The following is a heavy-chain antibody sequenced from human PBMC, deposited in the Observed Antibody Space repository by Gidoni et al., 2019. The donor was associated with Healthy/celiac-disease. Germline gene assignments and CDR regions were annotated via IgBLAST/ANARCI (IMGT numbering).Heavy chain of an antibody. Sequence: EVQLVESGGGLVQPGGSLRLSCSASGFTFSSYAMHWVRQAPGKGLEYVSAISSNGGSTYYADSVKGRFTISRDNSKNTLYLQMSSLRAEDTAVYYCVKDLGYCSSTSCSDYWGQGTLVTVSS. D-gene: IGHD2-2*03. J-gene: IGHJ4*02. V-gene: IGHV3-64D*08. CDR3: VKDLGYCSSTSCSDY. CDR1: GFTFSSYA. CDR2: ISSNGGST.